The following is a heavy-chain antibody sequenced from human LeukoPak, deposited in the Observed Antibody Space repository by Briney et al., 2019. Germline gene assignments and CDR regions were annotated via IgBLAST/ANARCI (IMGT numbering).Heavy chain of an antibody. V-gene: IGHV3-11*01. CDR2: ISNSGTTI. D-gene: IGHD1-26*01. J-gene: IGHJ4*02. CDR3: AREGPRGVGATGVDY. CDR1: GFTFSDYY. Sequence: GGSLRLSCAASGFTFSDYYMSWIRQAPGKGLEWVSYISNSGTTIYYADSVKGRFTISRDNAKTSLYLQMNSLTAEDTAVYYCAREGPRGVGATGVDYWGQGTLVTVSS.